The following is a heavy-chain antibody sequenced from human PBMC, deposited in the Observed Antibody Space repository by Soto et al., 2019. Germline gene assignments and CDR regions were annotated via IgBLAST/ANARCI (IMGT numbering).Heavy chain of an antibody. CDR1: GVSFSDYS. Sequence: GGSLRLSCVVSGVSFSDYSMNWVRQAPGKGLEWVSLITGNSEYKYYAGSVKGRFTVSRDNAKNSLYLQMNSLTVEDAAVYYCARSGELLQTFDSWGQGTLVTVSS. J-gene: IGHJ4*02. CDR2: ITGNSEYK. CDR3: ARSGELLQTFDS. D-gene: IGHD1-26*01. V-gene: IGHV3-21*06.